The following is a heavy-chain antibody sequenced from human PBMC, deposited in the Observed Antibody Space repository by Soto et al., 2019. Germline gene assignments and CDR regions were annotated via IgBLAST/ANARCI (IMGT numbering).Heavy chain of an antibody. V-gene: IGHV1-69*06. CDR2: ILPMFGSA. CDR1: GGPFTSYA. D-gene: IGHD3-22*01. J-gene: IGHJ4*02. CDR3: ARDGYFDSSGHYHPGGGTLDY. Sequence: SVKVSCKVSGGPFTSYAISWLRQAPGQGLEWMGKILPMFGSANYPEKFLGRVTITADTSTTTVYMKLDGLESEDTAVYFCARDGYFDSSGHYHPGGGTLDYWGQGTMVTVYS.